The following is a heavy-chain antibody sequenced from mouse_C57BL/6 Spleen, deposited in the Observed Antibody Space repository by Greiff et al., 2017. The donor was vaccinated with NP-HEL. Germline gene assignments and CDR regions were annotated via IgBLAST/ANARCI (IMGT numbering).Heavy chain of an antibody. V-gene: IGHV2-9-1*01. J-gene: IGHJ4*01. CDR3: AREGDYYAMDY. CDR1: GFSLTSYA. CDR2: IWTGGGT. Sequence: QVQLQQSGPGLVAPSQSLSITCTVSGFSLTSYAISWVRQPPGKGLEWLGVIWTGGGTNSNSALKSRLSISKDNSKSEVFLKMNSLQTDDTARYCCAREGDYYAMDYWGQGTSVTVSA.